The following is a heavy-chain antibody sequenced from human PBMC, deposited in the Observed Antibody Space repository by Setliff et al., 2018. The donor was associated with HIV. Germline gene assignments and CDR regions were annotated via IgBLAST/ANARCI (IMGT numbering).Heavy chain of an antibody. D-gene: IGHD3-3*01. CDR3: ARCYYNFWSGDPLDYMDV. J-gene: IGHJ6*03. CDR2: IYYSGST. CDR1: GGSISSYY. Sequence: PSETLSLTCTVSGGSISSYYWSWIRQPPGKGLEWIGYIYYSGSTNYNPPLKSRVTISVDTSKNQFSLKLSSVTAADTAVYYCARCYYNFWSGDPLDYMDVWGKGTTVTVSS. V-gene: IGHV4-59*01.